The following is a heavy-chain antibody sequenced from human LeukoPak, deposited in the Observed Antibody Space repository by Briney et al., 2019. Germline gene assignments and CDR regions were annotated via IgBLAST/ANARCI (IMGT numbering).Heavy chain of an antibody. D-gene: IGHD3-3*01. CDR1: GFTFSSYS. V-gene: IGHV3-21*01. CDR3: ARDFERFLEWSQCDP. CDR2: ISSSSSYI. J-gene: IGHJ5*02. Sequence: GGSLRLSCAASGFTFSSYSMNWVRQAPGKGLEWVSSISSSSSYIYYADSVKGRFTISRDNAKNSLYLQMNSLRAEDTAVYYCARDFERFLEWSQCDPWGQGTLVTVSS.